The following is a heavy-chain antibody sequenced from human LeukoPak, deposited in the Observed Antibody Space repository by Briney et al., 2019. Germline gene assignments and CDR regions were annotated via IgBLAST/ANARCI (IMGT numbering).Heavy chain of an antibody. D-gene: IGHD6-19*01. CDR3: AKADSSGWSRGYAFDI. CDR1: GFTFSSYS. V-gene: IGHV3-21*04. J-gene: IGHJ3*02. Sequence: GGSLRLSCAASGFTFSSYSMNWVRQAPGKGLEWVSSITRSNYIYYADSVKGRFTISRDNAKNSLYLQMNSLRAEDTAAYYCAKADSSGWSRGYAFDIWGQGTMVTVSS. CDR2: ITRSNYI.